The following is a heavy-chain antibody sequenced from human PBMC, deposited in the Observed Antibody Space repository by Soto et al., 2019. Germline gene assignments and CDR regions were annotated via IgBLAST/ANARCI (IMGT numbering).Heavy chain of an antibody. D-gene: IGHD3-16*02. Sequence: VQLVQSGAEVKKPGSSVKVSCKASGGTFSSYAISWVRQAPGKGLEWVANIKQDGSEKYYVDSVKGRFTISRDNAKNSLYLQMNSLRAEDTAVYYCARVDYDYVWGSYRMYYFDYWGQGTLVTVSS. CDR2: IKQDGSEK. V-gene: IGHV3-7*03. CDR3: ARVDYDYVWGSYRMYYFDY. J-gene: IGHJ4*02. CDR1: GGTFSSYA.